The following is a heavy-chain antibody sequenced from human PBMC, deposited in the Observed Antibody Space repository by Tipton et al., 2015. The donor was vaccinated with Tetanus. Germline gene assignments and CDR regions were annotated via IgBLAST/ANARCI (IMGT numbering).Heavy chain of an antibody. D-gene: IGHD3-10*01. CDR1: GGSISDKKNY. Sequence: TLSLTCTVSGGSISDKKNYWSWIRQPPGKGLECIGYISHSGRTYYNPSLNSRVTISLDRSKNQFSLKLTSVTAADTAVYYCARGGGNTMFRGGEFVHSYYYQGMDVWGQGTTVTVSS. V-gene: IGHV4-30-2*01. CDR2: ISHSGRT. CDR3: ARGGGNTMFRGGEFVHSYYYQGMDV. J-gene: IGHJ6*02.